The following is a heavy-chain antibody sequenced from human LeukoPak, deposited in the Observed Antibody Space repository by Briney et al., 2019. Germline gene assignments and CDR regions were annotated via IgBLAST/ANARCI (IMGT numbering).Heavy chain of an antibody. Sequence: GGSLRLSCAASGFTFSSYWMSWVRQAPGKGLERVANIKQDGSEKYYVDSVKGRFTISRDNAKNSLYLQMNSLRAEDTAVYYCARDNDDYGDAFDIWGQGTMVTVSS. CDR1: GFTFSSYW. V-gene: IGHV3-7*01. D-gene: IGHD4-17*01. CDR2: IKQDGSEK. CDR3: ARDNDDYGDAFDI. J-gene: IGHJ3*02.